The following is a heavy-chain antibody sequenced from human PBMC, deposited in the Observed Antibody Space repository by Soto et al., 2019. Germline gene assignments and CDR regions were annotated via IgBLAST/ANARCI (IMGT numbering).Heavy chain of an antibody. D-gene: IGHD2-15*01. Sequence: GASVKVSCKASGGTFSSYAISWVRQAPGQGLEWMGGIIPIFGTANYAQKFQGRVTITADESTSTAYMELSSLRSEDTAVYYCARSVVVAANAPHYWGQGTLVTVSS. V-gene: IGHV1-69*13. J-gene: IGHJ4*02. CDR1: GGTFSSYA. CDR2: IIPIFGTA. CDR3: ARSVVVAANAPHY.